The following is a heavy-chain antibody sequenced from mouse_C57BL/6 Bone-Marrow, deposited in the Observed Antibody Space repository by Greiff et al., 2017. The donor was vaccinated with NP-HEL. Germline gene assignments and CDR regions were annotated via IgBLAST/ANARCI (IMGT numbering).Heavy chain of an antibody. V-gene: IGHV1-19*01. Sequence: VQLKESGPVLVKPGAPVKMSCKASGYTFTDYYMNWVKQSHGKSLEWIGVINPYNGGTSYNQKFKGKATLTVDKSSSTAYMELNSLTSEDSAVYYCASYYGSSYLFDYWGQGTTLTVSS. CDR1: GYTFTDYY. CDR2: INPYNGGT. D-gene: IGHD1-1*01. CDR3: ASYYGSSYLFDY. J-gene: IGHJ2*01.